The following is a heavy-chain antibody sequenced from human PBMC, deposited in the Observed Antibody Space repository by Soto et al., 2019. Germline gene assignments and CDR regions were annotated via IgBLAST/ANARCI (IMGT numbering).Heavy chain of an antibody. CDR2: IYRGGST. J-gene: IGHJ6*03. D-gene: IGHD2-15*01. V-gene: IGHV3-66*01. CDR3: ARDGGNSGGGGTHWYYYMGV. CDR1: GFTVSSNY. Sequence: GGSLRLSCAASGFTVSSNYMSWVRQAPGKGLKWVSVIYRGGSTYYADSAKGRFTISRDNSKTVLYLQLNSLRAEDTAVYYCARDGGNSGGGGTHWYYYMGVWGKGTTVTVSS.